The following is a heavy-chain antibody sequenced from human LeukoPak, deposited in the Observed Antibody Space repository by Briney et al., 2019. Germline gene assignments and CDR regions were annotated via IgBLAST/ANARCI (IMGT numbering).Heavy chain of an antibody. V-gene: IGHV1-24*01. D-gene: IGHD3-10*01. CDR3: VPHRPAGGFGH. J-gene: IGHJ5*02. CDR2: YEPEEGET. Sequence: ASVKVSCKVSGYSLSDLSIQWVRQVPGKGLEWMGGYEPEEGETIYAERFQGRVTMTKDPSTDTVNMVLSNLKLEDTAVYYCVPHRPAGGFGHWGQGPLVTVPS. CDR1: GYSLSDLS.